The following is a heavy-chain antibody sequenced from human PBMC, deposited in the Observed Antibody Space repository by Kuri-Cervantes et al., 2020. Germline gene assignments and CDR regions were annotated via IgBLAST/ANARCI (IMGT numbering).Heavy chain of an antibody. D-gene: IGHD5-24*01. V-gene: IGHV1-18*01. CDR2: ISAYNGNT. CDR1: GYTFTSYG. J-gene: IGHJ6*02. CDR3: ARVGDGYNYVHYYYYGMDV. Sequence: ASVKVSCKASGYTFTSYGISWVRQAPGQGLEWMGWISAYNGNTNYAQKLQGRVTMTTDTSTSTAYMELRSLRSDDTAVNYCARVGDGYNYVHYYYYGMDVWGQGTTVTVSS.